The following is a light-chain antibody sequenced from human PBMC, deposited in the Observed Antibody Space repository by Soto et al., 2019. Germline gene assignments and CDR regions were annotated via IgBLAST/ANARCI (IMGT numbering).Light chain of an antibody. V-gene: IGLV2-14*01. CDR2: DVT. Sequence: QSALTQPASVSGSPGQSITISCTGTSSDVGGYTYVSWYQQHPGKAPKLMIYDVTNRPAGVSNRFSGSKSGNTASLTISGLQAEDEADYYCSSYTSSSIRVFGGGTKVTVL. J-gene: IGLJ2*01. CDR3: SSYTSSSIRV. CDR1: SSDVGGYTY.